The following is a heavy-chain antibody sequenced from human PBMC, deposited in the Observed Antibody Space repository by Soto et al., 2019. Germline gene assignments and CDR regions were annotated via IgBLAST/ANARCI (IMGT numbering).Heavy chain of an antibody. J-gene: IGHJ4*02. Sequence: GGSLRLSCAASGFTFSSYAMSWVRQAPGKGLEWVSTLSGSGAGTYYADSVKGRFTISRDNSKNTVYLQMNSLRAEDTAVYYCAKGGPYYYDSSGYYDYWGQGTLVTVSS. CDR3: AKGGPYYYDSSGYYDY. D-gene: IGHD3-22*01. CDR1: GFTFSSYA. CDR2: LSGSGAGT. V-gene: IGHV3-23*01.